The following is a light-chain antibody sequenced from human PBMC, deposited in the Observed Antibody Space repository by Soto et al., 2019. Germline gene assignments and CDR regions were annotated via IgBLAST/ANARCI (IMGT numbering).Light chain of an antibody. J-gene: IGLJ1*01. CDR3: SSYTRSTSYV. CDR2: AVS. Sequence: QSALTQSASVSGSLGQPIIISCTGSSSDVGGYDYVSWYQQHPGKAPKLLIFAVSDRPSGVSNRFSGSKSGNTASLTISGLQPDDEADYYCSSYTRSTSYVFGSGTKLTVL. CDR1: SSDVGGYDY. V-gene: IGLV2-14*01.